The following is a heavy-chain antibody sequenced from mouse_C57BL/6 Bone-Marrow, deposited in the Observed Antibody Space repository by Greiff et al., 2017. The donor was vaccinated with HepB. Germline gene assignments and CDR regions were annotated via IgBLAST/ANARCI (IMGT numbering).Heavy chain of an antibody. V-gene: IGHV1-80*01. CDR3: ARVDYSSFAY. Sequence: QVHVKQSGAELVKPGASVKISCKASGYAFSSYWMNWVKQRPGKGLEWIGQIYPGDGDTNYNGKFKGKATLTADKSSSTAYMQLSSLTSEDSAVYFCARVDYSSFAYWGQGTLVTVSA. J-gene: IGHJ3*01. CDR1: GYAFSSYW. CDR2: IYPGDGDT. D-gene: IGHD2-4*01.